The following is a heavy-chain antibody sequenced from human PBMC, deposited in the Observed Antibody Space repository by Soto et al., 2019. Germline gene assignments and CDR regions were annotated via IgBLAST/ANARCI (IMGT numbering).Heavy chain of an antibody. D-gene: IGHD2-8*02. CDR3: ARSSWYYFDY. J-gene: IGHJ4*02. Sequence: GGSLRLSCAASGFTFSSYAMSWVRQAPGKGLEWVSTIRGSGGSTYYADSVKGRFTISRDNAKNTLYLQMNSLRAEDTAVYYCARSSWYYFDYWGQGTLVTSPQ. CDR1: GFTFSSYA. CDR2: IRGSGGST. V-gene: IGHV3-23*01.